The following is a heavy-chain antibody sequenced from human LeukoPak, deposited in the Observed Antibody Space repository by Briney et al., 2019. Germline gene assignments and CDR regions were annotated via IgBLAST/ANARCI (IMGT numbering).Heavy chain of an antibody. Sequence: GGSLRLSCVASGFTFSSYSMSWVRQAPGKGLEWVTAISSSGDRTYYADSVEGRFTMSRDNSKNTLYMQMNSLRAEDTAIYYCAKDARWLQLGGMGGDFDSWGQGTLVTVSS. CDR1: GFTFSSYS. CDR3: AKDARWLQLGGMGGDFDS. D-gene: IGHD5-24*01. J-gene: IGHJ4*02. V-gene: IGHV3-23*01. CDR2: ISSSGDRT.